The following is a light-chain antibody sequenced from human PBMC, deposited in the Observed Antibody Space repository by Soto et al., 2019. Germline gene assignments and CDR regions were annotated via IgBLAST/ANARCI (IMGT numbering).Light chain of an antibody. Sequence: EIVMTQSPVTLSVSPGERATLSCRASQSVSSNLVWYQQKPGQAPRLLIYGASSRATGIPARFSGSASGTEFTLTISSLQSEDFAVYYCQQYNFWPYTFGQGTKVDTK. CDR3: QQYNFWPYT. CDR1: QSVSSN. CDR2: GAS. V-gene: IGKV3-15*01. J-gene: IGKJ2*01.